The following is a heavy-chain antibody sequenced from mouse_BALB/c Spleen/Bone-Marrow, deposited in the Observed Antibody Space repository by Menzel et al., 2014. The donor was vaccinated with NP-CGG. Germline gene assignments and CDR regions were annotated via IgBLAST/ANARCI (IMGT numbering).Heavy chain of an antibody. J-gene: IGHJ3*01. CDR1: GFTFSNYW. D-gene: IGHD1-1*01. CDR2: IRLKSNNYAT. Sequence: DVQLQESGGGLVQPGGSMKLSCVASGFTFSNYWMNWVRQSPEKGLEWVAEIRLKSNNYATHYAESVTGRFTISRDDAKSSVYLKMNNLRAEDTGIYYCTSITPWFAYWGQGTLVTVSA. V-gene: IGHV6-6*02. CDR3: TSITPWFAY.